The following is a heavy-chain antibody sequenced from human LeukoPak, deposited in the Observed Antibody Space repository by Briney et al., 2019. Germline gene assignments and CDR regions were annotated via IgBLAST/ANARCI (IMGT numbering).Heavy chain of an antibody. CDR3: ARGIAAAANEDRFDP. CDR1: GFTVSSNY. CDR2: IYSGGST. Sequence: PGGSLRLSCAASGFTVSSNYMSWVRQAPGKGLEWVSVIYSGGSTYYADSVKGQFTISRDNSKNTLYLQMNSLRAEDTAVYYCARGIAAAANEDRFDPWGQGTLVTVSS. V-gene: IGHV3-53*01. J-gene: IGHJ5*02. D-gene: IGHD6-13*01.